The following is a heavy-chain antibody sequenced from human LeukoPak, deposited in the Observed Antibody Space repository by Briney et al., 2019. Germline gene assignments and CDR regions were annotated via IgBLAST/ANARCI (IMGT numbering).Heavy chain of an antibody. CDR3: AVAPGDY. J-gene: IGHJ4*02. V-gene: IGHV1-2*02. Sequence: ASVKVSCKASGYTFTNYYIHWVRQAPGQGLEWMGWINPNSDYTFYAQKFQGRVTLTRDTSISTVYMELTTLTSDDTALYYCAVAPGDYWGQGTLVSVSA. CDR1: GYTFTNYY. CDR2: INPNSDYT. D-gene: IGHD2-21*01.